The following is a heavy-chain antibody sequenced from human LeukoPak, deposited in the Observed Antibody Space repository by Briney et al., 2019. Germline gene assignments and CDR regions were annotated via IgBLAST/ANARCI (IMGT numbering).Heavy chain of an antibody. D-gene: IGHD1-26*01. J-gene: IGHJ4*02. CDR2: VYPEDGET. CDR1: GYTFTDYY. V-gene: IGHV1-69-2*01. CDR3: TMGATTAFSFDY. Sequence: ASVKVSCKVSGYTFTDYYMHWVRQAPGKGLEWMGLVYPEDGETIYAEKFQGRVTITAHTSTDTAYMELSSLRSEDTAVYYCTMGATTAFSFDYWGQGTLVTVSS.